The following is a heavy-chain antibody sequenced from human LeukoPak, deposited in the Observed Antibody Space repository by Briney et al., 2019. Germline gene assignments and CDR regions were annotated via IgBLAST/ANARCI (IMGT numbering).Heavy chain of an antibody. CDR1: GFTFSSYG. V-gene: IGHV3-30*03. Sequence: GGSLRLSCAASGFTFSSYGMHWVRQAPGKGLEWVAVISYDGSNKYYADSVKGRFIISRDNAKNTLYLQMNSLRAEDTAVYYCAREYGFGSGSYYPRGQGTLVIVSS. J-gene: IGHJ5*02. D-gene: IGHD3-10*01. CDR2: ISYDGSNK. CDR3: AREYGFGSGSYYP.